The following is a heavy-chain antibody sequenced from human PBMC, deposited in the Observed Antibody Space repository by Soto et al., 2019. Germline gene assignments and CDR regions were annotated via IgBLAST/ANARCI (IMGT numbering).Heavy chain of an antibody. Sequence: PSETLSLTCTVSGGSISSSDYYWSWIRQPPGKGLEWIGYIYYSGSTYYNTSLKSQDTISVDTSKNQFSLKLSSVTAADTAMYYCARERRGGYWFDPWGQGTLVTVPS. CDR3: ARERRGGYWFDP. J-gene: IGHJ5*02. CDR2: IYYSGST. CDR1: GGSISSSDYY. V-gene: IGHV4-30-4*01.